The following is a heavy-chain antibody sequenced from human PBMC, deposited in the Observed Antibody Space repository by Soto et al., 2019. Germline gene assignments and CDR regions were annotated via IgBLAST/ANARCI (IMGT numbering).Heavy chain of an antibody. V-gene: IGHV3-74*01. CDR3: AREGSDSSGWYSLDY. CDR1: GFTFSSYW. Sequence: GGSLRLSCAASGFTFSSYWMHWVGQAPGTGLVWVSRINSDGSSTSYADSVKGRFTISRDNAKNKLYLQMNSLRAEDTAVYYCAREGSDSSGWYSLDYWGQGTLVPVSS. D-gene: IGHD6-19*01. CDR2: INSDGSST. J-gene: IGHJ4*02.